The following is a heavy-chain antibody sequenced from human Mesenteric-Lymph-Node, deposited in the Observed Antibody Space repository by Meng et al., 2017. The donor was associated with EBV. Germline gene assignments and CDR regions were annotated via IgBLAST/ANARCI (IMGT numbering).Heavy chain of an antibody. J-gene: IGHJ4*02. CDR1: GGSFSGYY. V-gene: IGHV4-34*01. CDR2: INHSGST. D-gene: IGHD6-13*01. Sequence: QVQLQQWGAGLLKPSETLSLTCAVYGGSFSGYYWSWIRQPPGKGLEWIGEINHSGSTNYNPSLKSRVTISVDTSKNQFSLKLSSVTAADTAVYYCARKGQQLVHYFDYWGQGTLVTVSS. CDR3: ARKGQQLVHYFDY.